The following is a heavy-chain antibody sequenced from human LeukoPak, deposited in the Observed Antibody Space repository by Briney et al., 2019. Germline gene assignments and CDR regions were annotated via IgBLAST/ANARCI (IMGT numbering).Heavy chain of an antibody. CDR3: AREFPYSGSYFSAFDI. CDR2: IYTSGST. Sequence: SETLSLTCTVSGGSISSGSYYWSWIRQPAGKGLEWIGRIYTSGSTNYNPSLKSRVTISVDTSKNQFSLKLSSVTAADTAVYYCAREFPYSGSYFSAFDIWGQGTMVTVSS. D-gene: IGHD1-26*01. V-gene: IGHV4-61*02. CDR1: GGSISSGSYY. J-gene: IGHJ3*02.